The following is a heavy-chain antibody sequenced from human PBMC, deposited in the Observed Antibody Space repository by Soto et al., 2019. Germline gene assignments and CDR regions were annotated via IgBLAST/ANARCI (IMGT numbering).Heavy chain of an antibody. D-gene: IGHD3-22*01. CDR2: IYHSGGT. CDR1: GGSISSSNW. Sequence: SETLSLTCAVTGGSISSSNWWSWVRQPPGKGLEWIGEIYHSGGTHYNPSLQSRVTISVDKSKNQFSLKLSSVTAADTAVYYCAHQTYDSSGYYYLPYDAFDIWGQGTMVT. V-gene: IGHV4-4*02. CDR3: AHQTYDSSGYYYLPYDAFDI. J-gene: IGHJ3*02.